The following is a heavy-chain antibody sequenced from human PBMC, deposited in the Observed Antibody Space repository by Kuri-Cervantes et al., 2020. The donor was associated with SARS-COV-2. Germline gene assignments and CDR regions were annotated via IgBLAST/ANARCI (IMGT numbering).Heavy chain of an antibody. V-gene: IGHV3-30*04. CDR2: ISYDGSNK. CDR1: GFTFSSYA. J-gene: IGHJ6*02. CDR3: ARGEMSASRPGFLDYYYHGMDV. D-gene: IGHD5-24*01. Sequence: GGSLRLSCAASGFTFSSYAMHWVRQAPGKGLEWVAVISYDGSNKYYADSVKGRFTISRDNAKNTLYLQKNTLRAEDTAVYYCARGEMSASRPGFLDYYYHGMDVWGQGTTVTVSS.